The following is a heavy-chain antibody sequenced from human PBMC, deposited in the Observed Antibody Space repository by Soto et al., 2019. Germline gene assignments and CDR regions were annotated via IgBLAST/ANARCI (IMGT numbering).Heavy chain of an antibody. CDR1: GGTLSSYT. J-gene: IGHJ4*02. CDR3: ARESGIYD. V-gene: IGHV1-69*08. D-gene: IGHD1-26*01. CDR2: IIPILGIA. Sequence: QVQLVQSGAEVKKPGSSVKDSCKASGGTLSSYTISWVRQAPGQGLEWMGRIIPILGIANYAQKFQGRVTNTADRPTSTADMAVNNLRSGDWGVYYCARESGIYDWGQGTLVTVSS.